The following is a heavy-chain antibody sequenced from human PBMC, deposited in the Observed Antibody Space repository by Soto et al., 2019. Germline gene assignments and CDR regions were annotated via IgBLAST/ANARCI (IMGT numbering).Heavy chain of an antibody. D-gene: IGHD6-19*01. Sequence: ASVKVSCKASAYTFTSYAMHWVRQAPGQRLEWMAWINAGNGNTKYSQKFQGRVTITRDTSASTAYMELSSLRSEDTAVYYCARDRVAVAGTNFYYYYYGMDVWGQGTTVTVSS. V-gene: IGHV1-3*01. CDR3: ARDRVAVAGTNFYYYYYGMDV. CDR2: INAGNGNT. J-gene: IGHJ6*02. CDR1: AYTFTSYA.